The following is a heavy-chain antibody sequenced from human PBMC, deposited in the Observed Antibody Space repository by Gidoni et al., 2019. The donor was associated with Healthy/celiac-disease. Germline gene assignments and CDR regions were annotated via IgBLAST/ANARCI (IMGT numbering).Heavy chain of an antibody. CDR2: IWYDGSNK. V-gene: IGHV3-33*01. Sequence: QVQLVESGGGVVQPGRSLRLSCAASGFTFSSYGMHWVRQAPGKGLEWVAVIWYDGSNKYYADSVKGRFTISRDNSKNTLYLQMNSLRAEDTAVYYCARALGYCTNGVCSGPDYWGQGTLVTVSS. J-gene: IGHJ4*02. D-gene: IGHD2-8*01. CDR1: GFTFSSYG. CDR3: ARALGYCTNGVCSGPDY.